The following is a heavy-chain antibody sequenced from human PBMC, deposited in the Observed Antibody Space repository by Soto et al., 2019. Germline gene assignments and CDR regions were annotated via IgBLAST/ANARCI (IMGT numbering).Heavy chain of an antibody. CDR3: ARDRVGSSNWFDP. CDR2: IIPIFGTA. J-gene: IGHJ5*02. D-gene: IGHD3-10*01. CDR1: GGTFSSYA. V-gene: IGHV1-69*13. Sequence: SVKVSCKASGGTFSSYAISWVRQAPGQGLEWMGGIIPIFGTANYAQKFQGRVTITADESTSTAYMELSGLRSEDTAVYYCARDRVGSSNWFDPWGQGTLVTVSS.